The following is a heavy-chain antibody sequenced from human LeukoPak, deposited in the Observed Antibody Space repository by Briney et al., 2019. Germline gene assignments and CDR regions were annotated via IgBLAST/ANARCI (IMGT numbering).Heavy chain of an antibody. J-gene: IGHJ6*03. CDR1: GYTFTSYD. Sequence: ASVKVSCKASGYTFTSYDINWVRQATGQGLEWMGWMNPNSGNTGYAQKFQGRVTMTRNTSISTAYMELSSLRSEDTAVYYCARGSVSSGVAYYYYYMVVWGKGTTVTVSS. V-gene: IGHV1-8*01. CDR2: MNPNSGNT. D-gene: IGHD6-19*01. CDR3: ARGSVSSGVAYYYYYMVV.